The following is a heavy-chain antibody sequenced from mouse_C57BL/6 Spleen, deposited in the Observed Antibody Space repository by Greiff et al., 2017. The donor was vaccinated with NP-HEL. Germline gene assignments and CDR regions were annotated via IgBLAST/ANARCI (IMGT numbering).Heavy chain of an antibody. D-gene: IGHD1-1*01. Sequence: DVQLVESGGGLVKPGGSLKLSCAASGFTFSSYAMSWVRQTPEKRLEWVATISDGGSYTYYPDNVKGRFTISRDNAKNNLYLQMSHLKSEDTAMYYCARDGTTVVAGFDYWGQGTTLTVSS. V-gene: IGHV5-4*01. CDR2: ISDGGSYT. J-gene: IGHJ2*01. CDR1: GFTFSSYA. CDR3: ARDGTTVVAGFDY.